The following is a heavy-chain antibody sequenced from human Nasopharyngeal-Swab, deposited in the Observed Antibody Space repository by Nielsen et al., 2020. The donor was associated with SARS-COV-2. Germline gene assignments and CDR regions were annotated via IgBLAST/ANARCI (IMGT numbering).Heavy chain of an antibody. CDR3: AREGYNWNSGSPYGMDV. J-gene: IGHJ6*02. D-gene: IGHD1-7*01. CDR2: ISWNSGSI. Sequence: SLKISCAASGFTFDDYAMHWVRQAPGKVLEWVSGISWNSGSIGDADSVKGRFTISRDNAKNSLYLQMNSLRAEDTAVYYCAREGYNWNSGSPYGMDVWGQGTTVTVSS. V-gene: IGHV3-9*01. CDR1: GFTFDDYA.